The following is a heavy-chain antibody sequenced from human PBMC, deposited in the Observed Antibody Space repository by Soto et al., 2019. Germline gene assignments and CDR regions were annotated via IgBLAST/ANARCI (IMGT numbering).Heavy chain of an antibody. J-gene: IGHJ5*02. CDR2: ISDDGSSK. Sequence: QVQLVESGGGVVQPGRSLRLSCAASGFIFSSYAMHWVRQAPGKGLEWVAFISDDGSSKYYADSVKGRFTISRDNSKNTLYLQMNSLSAEDTAVYYFTRADLTVTLSVFDPWGQGTLVTVSS. V-gene: IGHV3-30-3*01. CDR1: GFIFSSYA. D-gene: IGHD4-17*01. CDR3: TRADLTVTLSVFDP.